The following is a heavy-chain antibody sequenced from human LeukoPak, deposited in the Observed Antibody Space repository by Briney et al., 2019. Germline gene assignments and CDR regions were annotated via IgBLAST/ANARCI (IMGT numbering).Heavy chain of an antibody. CDR3: ARAPQVVPAAIFDY. J-gene: IGHJ4*02. CDR1: GYTFTGYY. D-gene: IGHD2-2*01. CDR2: INPNSGGT. V-gene: IGHV1-2*02. Sequence: ASVKVSCKASGYTFTGYYMHWVRQAPGQGLEWMGWINPNSGGTNYAQKFQGRATMTRDTSISTAYMELSRLRSDDTAVYYCARAPQVVPAAIFDYWGQGTLVTVSS.